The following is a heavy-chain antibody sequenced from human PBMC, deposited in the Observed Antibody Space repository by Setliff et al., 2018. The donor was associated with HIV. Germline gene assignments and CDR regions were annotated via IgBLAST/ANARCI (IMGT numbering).Heavy chain of an antibody. CDR3: ARLSGWYEGDFDY. CDR1: GYSFADYT. Sequence: ASVKVSCKASGYSFADYTIQWVRQAPGQSLEWMGWIIDGNDNTRYSQKFQGRVTIARDTSASTAYMELSSLRSEDPAVYYCARLSGWYEGDFDYWGQGTLVTVSS. CDR2: IIDGNDNT. V-gene: IGHV1-3*01. J-gene: IGHJ4*02. D-gene: IGHD6-19*01.